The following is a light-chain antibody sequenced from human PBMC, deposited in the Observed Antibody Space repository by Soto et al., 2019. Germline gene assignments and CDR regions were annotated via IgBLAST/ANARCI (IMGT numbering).Light chain of an antibody. CDR1: NIGSKS. Sequence: SYELTQPPSVSVAPGKTARITCGGNNIGSKSEHWYQQKPGQAPVLVIYYDSDRPSGIPERVSGYNSGNTATLTISRVEAGYEADYYCHVLDSSSDHVVFGGGTKVTVL. J-gene: IGLJ2*01. V-gene: IGLV3-21*04. CDR2: YDS. CDR3: HVLDSSSDHVV.